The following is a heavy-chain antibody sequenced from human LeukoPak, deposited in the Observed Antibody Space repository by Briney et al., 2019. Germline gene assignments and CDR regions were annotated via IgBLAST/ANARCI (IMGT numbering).Heavy chain of an antibody. CDR2: IKTDGSFS. CDR3: VKDRTTVTLFDY. D-gene: IGHD4-17*01. J-gene: IGHJ4*02. Sequence: GGSLRLSCAASGFTFNSYWMHWVRQAPGKGLVWVSRIKTDGSFSDYADAVKGRFTISRDNAKNPLYLQMNSLRAEDSAVYYCVKDRTTVTLFDYWGQGALVTVSS. CDR1: GFTFNSYW. V-gene: IGHV3-74*01.